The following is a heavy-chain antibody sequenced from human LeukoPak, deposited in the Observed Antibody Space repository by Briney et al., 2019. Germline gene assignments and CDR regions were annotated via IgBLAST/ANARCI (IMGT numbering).Heavy chain of an antibody. CDR1: GFTFSSFA. CDR2: ISSDGGRT. CDR3: VKDPSGNYFYFDY. V-gene: IGHV3-64D*09. Sequence: GGSLRLSCSASGFTFSSFAMFWVSHAPGKGLEYVSGISSDGGRTNYADSVKARFTISRDNSKVTLYLQMTSLRPEDTAIYYCVKDPSGNYFYFDYWGQGTLVTVSS. J-gene: IGHJ4*02. D-gene: IGHD1-26*01.